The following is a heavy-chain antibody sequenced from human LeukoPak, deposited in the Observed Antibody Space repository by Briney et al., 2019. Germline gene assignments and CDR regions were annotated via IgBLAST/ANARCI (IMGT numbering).Heavy chain of an antibody. CDR3: ARRRGWYPVDY. V-gene: IGHV4-39*01. CDR1: GGSISSSSYY. Sequence: SETLSLTCTVSGGSISSSSYYWGWIRQPPGKGLEWIGTIYYTGSTYYNPSLKSRVTISVDTSKNQCPLKVTSVTAADTAVYYCARRRGWYPVDYWGQGTLVTVSS. CDR2: IYYTGST. J-gene: IGHJ4*02. D-gene: IGHD6-19*01.